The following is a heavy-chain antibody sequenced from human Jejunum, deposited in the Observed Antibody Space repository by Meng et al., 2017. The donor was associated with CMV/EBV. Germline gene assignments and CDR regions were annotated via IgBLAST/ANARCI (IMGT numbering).Heavy chain of an antibody. V-gene: IGHV3-23*01. Sequence: CVDSGFTFSNYGMYWVRQAPGKGLEWVSTLAGNGGSIFYADSVKGRFTISRDNSKNVLYLQMNSLRVEDTAVYYCAKREIPGPTYFQSWGQGTLVTVSS. CDR3: AKREIPGPTYFQS. CDR1: GFTFSNYG. D-gene: IGHD2-21*01. CDR2: LAGNGGSI. J-gene: IGHJ1*01.